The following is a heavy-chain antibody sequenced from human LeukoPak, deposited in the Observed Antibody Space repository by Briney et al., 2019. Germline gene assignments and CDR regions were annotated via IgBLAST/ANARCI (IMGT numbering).Heavy chain of an antibody. CDR3: ARAPVTSCRGAFCYPFDL. J-gene: IGHJ4*02. V-gene: IGHV3-23*01. Sequence: PAGGSLRLSCAASGFPLSSYAMSWVRQVPGKGLEWVSATSSSDDGTYHADSVRGRFTIYRDNFRNTLYLQMNRLRVEDAALYYCARAPVTSCRGAFCYPFDLWGQGVLVTVSS. D-gene: IGHD2-21*01. CDR2: TSSSDDGT. CDR1: GFPLSSYA.